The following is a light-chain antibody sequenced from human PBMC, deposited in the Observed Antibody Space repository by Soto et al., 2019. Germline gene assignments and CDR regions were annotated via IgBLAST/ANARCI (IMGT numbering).Light chain of an antibody. Sequence: DIVMTQSPSTLSGAPGERVTIPCRASQGVSRKLAWCQHKSGQALRLLIYGASSRATGIPGRFSGSGSGTDFTLTISRLEPEDFAVYYCQQYGSSITFGQGTRLEIK. J-gene: IGKJ5*01. CDR2: GAS. V-gene: IGKV3-20*01. CDR1: QGVSRK. CDR3: QQYGSSIT.